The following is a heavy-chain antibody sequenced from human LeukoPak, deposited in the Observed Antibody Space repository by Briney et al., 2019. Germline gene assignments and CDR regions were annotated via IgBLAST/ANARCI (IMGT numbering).Heavy chain of an antibody. J-gene: IGHJ4*02. CDR2: INPTGGST. V-gene: IGHV1-46*01. D-gene: IGHD6-6*01. CDR3: AGTAARRFDY. Sequence: ASVKVSCKAAGYTFPSYFMHWVRQAPGQGLEWMGIINPTGGSTTYAQKFQGRVTMTRDTSTSTVYMELSSLRSDDTAVYYCAGTAARRFDYWGQGTLVTVSS. CDR1: GYTFPSYF.